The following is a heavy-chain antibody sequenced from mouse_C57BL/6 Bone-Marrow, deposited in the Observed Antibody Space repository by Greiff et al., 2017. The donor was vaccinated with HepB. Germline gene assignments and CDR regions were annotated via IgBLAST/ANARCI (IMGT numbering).Heavy chain of an antibody. D-gene: IGHD5-5*01. J-gene: IGHJ3*01. CDR1: GFTFSSYA. V-gene: IGHV5-4*01. CDR2: ISDGGSYT. CDR3: ARGDYPSFAY. Sequence: EVQVVESGGGLVKPGGSLKLSCAASGFTFSSYAMSWVRQTPEKRLEWVATISDGGSYTYYPDNVKGRFTISRDNAKNNLYLQMSHLKSEDTAMYYCARGDYPSFAYWGQGTLVTVSA.